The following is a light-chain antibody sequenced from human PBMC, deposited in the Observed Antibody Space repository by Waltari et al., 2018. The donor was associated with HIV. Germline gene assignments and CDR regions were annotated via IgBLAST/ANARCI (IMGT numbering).Light chain of an antibody. Sequence: QSVVTQPPSASGTPGQNISISCSGDISNLGGNFVYWYQQRPGTAPRLLIYRNDQRPSGVPDRFSGPKSATSASLAISGLRSEDEGDYHCSTWDNSLSHWVFGGGTKVTVL. V-gene: IGLV1-47*01. J-gene: IGLJ3*02. CDR1: ISNLGGNF. CDR2: RND. CDR3: STWDNSLSHWV.